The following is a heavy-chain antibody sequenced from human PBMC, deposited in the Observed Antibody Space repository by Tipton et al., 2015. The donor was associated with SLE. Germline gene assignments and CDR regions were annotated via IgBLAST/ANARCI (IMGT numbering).Heavy chain of an antibody. D-gene: IGHD2-21*02. J-gene: IGHJ4*02. CDR3: ARATRIIAATATSPHYFDF. CDR2: INHSGST. Sequence: TLSLTCAVYGGSFNNYYWTWIRQSPGKGLEWIGDINHSGSTKLNPSLKSRVTISVDTSKNQFSLKLTSVTAADTAIYYCARATRIIAATATSPHYFDFWGQGIQVTVSS. CDR1: GGSFNNYY. V-gene: IGHV4-34*01.